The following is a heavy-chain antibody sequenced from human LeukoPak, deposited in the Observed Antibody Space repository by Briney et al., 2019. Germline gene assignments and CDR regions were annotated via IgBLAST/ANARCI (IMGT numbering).Heavy chain of an antibody. D-gene: IGHD2-21*02. CDR3: ARDYSAYCGGDCYPYFDY. CDR1: GFTFSSCA. V-gene: IGHV3-33*08. CDR2: IWYDGSNK. J-gene: IGHJ4*02. Sequence: GRSLRLSCAASGFTFSSCAMHWVRQAPGKGLEWVAVIWYDGSNKYYADSVKGRFTISRDNSKNTLYLQMNSLRAEDTAVYYCARDYSAYCGGDCYPYFDYWGQGTLVTVSS.